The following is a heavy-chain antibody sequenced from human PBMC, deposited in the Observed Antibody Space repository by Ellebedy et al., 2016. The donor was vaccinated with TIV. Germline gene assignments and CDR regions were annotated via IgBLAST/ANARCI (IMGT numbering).Heavy chain of an antibody. CDR2: INPSGTT. J-gene: IGHJ5*02. V-gene: IGHV4-34*01. CDR3: ARMRSSRFDP. Sequence: MPGGSLRLSCGVYGGSFSGYFWSWIRQPPGKGLEWIGEINPSGTTNYNPSLKSRVTISVDTPKKQLSLKLNSVTAADTAVFYCARMRSSRFDPWGQGILVTVAS. CDR1: GGSFSGYF.